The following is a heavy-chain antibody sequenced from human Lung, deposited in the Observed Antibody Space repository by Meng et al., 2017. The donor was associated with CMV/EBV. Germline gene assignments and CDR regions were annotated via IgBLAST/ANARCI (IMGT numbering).Heavy chain of an antibody. CDR1: GYSISSGYY. Sequence: SETLSLTCTVPGYSISSGYYWGWIRQPPGKGLEWIGSIYHSGSTYYNPSLKSRVTISVDTSKNQCSLKLSSVTAADNAVYYYARENWNYDQKLFDYWGQGTLVTVSS. D-gene: IGHD1-7*01. CDR3: ARENWNYDQKLFDY. V-gene: IGHV4-38-2*02. J-gene: IGHJ4*02. CDR2: IYHSGST.